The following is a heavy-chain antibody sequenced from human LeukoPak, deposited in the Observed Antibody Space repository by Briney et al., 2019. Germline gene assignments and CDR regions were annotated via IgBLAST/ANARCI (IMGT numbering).Heavy chain of an antibody. Sequence: EGSMKLSCKASGSTFTSYGISWVRQAPGQGLEWVGSLSAYNGNTNYADTIQGRVTMTTDTSTNTTYMELNSLRSENTGVYYCAKSERETILDAEYWGQGTLVTVSS. CDR3: AKSERETILDAEY. D-gene: IGHD5-18*01. CDR2: LSAYNGNT. J-gene: IGHJ4*02. CDR1: GSTFTSYG. V-gene: IGHV1-18*01.